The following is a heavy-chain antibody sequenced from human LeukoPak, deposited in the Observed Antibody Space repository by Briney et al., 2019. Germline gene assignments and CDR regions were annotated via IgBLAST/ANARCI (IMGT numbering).Heavy chain of an antibody. Sequence: GGSLRLSCAASGFTFSSYSMNWVRQAPGKGLEWVSSISSSSSYIYYADSVKGRFTISRDNAENSLYLQMNSLRAEDTAVYYCASTYDSSGYSYYFDYWGQGTLVTVSS. V-gene: IGHV3-21*01. J-gene: IGHJ4*02. CDR3: ASTYDSSGYSYYFDY. CDR2: ISSSSSYI. D-gene: IGHD3-22*01. CDR1: GFTFSSYS.